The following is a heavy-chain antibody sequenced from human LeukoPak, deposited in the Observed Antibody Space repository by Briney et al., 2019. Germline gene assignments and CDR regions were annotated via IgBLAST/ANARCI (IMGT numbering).Heavy chain of an antibody. J-gene: IGHJ4*02. V-gene: IGHV3-21*01. CDR2: ISSSSSYI. D-gene: IGHD6-13*01. CDR1: GFTFSSYS. CDR3: ARLSHAADGVDY. Sequence: GGSLRLSCAASGFTFSSYSMNWVRQAPGKGLEWVSSISSSSSYIYYADSVKGRFTISRDNAKNSLYLQMNSLRAEDTAVYYCARLSHAADGVDYLGQGTLVTVSS.